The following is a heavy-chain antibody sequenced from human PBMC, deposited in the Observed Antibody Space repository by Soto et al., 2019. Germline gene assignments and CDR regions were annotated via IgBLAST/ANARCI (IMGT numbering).Heavy chain of an antibody. Sequence: QLQLQESGPGLVKPSETLSLTCTVSGGSIDRSNYYWDWIRQPPGKGLEWIGTTYYNGNAYYNPSPQRRVTMAVDTSKNQFSLKLISVTAADTAVYYCARHFVAVVIKGWGYWGQGTLVTVSS. CDR3: ARHFVAVVIKGWGY. CDR2: TYYNGNA. J-gene: IGHJ4*02. D-gene: IGHD3-22*01. CDR1: GGSIDRSNYY. V-gene: IGHV4-39*01.